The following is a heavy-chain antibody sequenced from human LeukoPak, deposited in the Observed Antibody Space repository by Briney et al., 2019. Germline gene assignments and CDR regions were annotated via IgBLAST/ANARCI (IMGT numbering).Heavy chain of an antibody. Sequence: PGGSLRLSCAASGFTFSSYAMNWVRQAPGKGLEWVSAISGSGGSTYYADSVKGRFIISRDNSKNTLYLQMNSLRAEDTAVYYCAKSHYYDSSGYTYYYYGMDVWGQGTTVTVSS. J-gene: IGHJ6*02. CDR3: AKSHYYDSSGYTYYYYGMDV. D-gene: IGHD3-22*01. CDR2: ISGSGGST. V-gene: IGHV3-23*01. CDR1: GFTFSSYA.